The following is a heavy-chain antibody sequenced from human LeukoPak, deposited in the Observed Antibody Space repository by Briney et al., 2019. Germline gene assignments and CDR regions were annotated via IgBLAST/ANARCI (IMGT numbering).Heavy chain of an antibody. CDR3: ARLAISMVRGVIIYYYYYYMDV. J-gene: IGHJ6*03. Sequence: PSETLSLTCAVYGGSFSGYYWSWIRQPPGKGLEWIGEINHSGSTNYNPSLKSRVTISVDTSKNQFSLKLSSVTAADTAVYYCARLAISMVRGVIIYYYYYYMDVWGKGTTVTISS. V-gene: IGHV4-34*01. CDR1: GGSFSGYY. D-gene: IGHD3-10*01. CDR2: INHSGST.